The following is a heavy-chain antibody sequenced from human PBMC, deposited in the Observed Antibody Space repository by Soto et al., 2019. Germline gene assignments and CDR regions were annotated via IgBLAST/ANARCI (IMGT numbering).Heavy chain of an antibody. CDR1: GGSISSGGYS. Sequence: QLQLQESGSGLVKPSQTLSLTCAVSGGSISSGGYSWSWIRQPPGKGLEWIGYIYHSGSTYYNPSPKSRATVSVDRSQSQFSLKLRSVTAADTAVYYCAAGGGLPRYYWGQGTLVTVSS. CDR3: AAGGGLPRYY. CDR2: IYHSGST. V-gene: IGHV4-30-2*01. D-gene: IGHD5-12*01. J-gene: IGHJ4*02.